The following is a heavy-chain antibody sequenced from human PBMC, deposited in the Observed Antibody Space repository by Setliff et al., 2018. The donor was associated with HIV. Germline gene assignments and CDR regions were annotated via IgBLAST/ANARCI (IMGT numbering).Heavy chain of an antibody. V-gene: IGHV4-61*09. Sequence: SETLSLTCTVPGDSTTSGTYYWSWIRQPAGMRLEWIGHISTSGTTNYNPSLKSRVTISADTSTSQFSLKLTSVTAADTAAYFCARVSTDYVWGSFLSSGPYYFDFWGQGALVTVSS. CDR2: ISTSGTT. CDR1: GDSTTSGTYY. J-gene: IGHJ4*02. D-gene: IGHD3-16*01. CDR3: ARVSTDYVWGSFLSSGPYYFDF.